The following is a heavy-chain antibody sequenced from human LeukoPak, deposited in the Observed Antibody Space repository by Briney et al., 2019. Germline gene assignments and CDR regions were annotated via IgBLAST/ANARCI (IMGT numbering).Heavy chain of an antibody. D-gene: IGHD6-13*01. V-gene: IGHV1-8*01. CDR3: ARSTTFGSTWHSDY. Sequence: GASVKVSCKASGYTFTIYDINWVRQAPGQGLEWMGWMNPKTGNTGYAQNFQGRVSMTSNTSITTAYMELSSLRSEDTAVYYCARSTTFGSTWHSDYWGQGTLVTVSS. CDR1: GYTFTIYD. CDR2: MNPKTGNT. J-gene: IGHJ4*02.